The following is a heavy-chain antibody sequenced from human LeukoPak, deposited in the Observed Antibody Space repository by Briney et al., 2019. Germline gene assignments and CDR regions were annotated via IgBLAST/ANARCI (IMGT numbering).Heavy chain of an antibody. CDR3: AKDGFDYFDSCGYYYFDY. CDR1: GFMFRKHA. Sequence: GGSLRLSWAASGFMFRKHAMRWVRQAPGKGLEWVSGISTRGGGIYYADSVKGRFTISRDNSKNTLYLQMKSLRAEDTAVYYCAKDGFDYFDSCGYYYFDYWGQGTLVTVSS. J-gene: IGHJ4*02. D-gene: IGHD3-22*01. V-gene: IGHV3-23*01. CDR2: ISTRGGGI.